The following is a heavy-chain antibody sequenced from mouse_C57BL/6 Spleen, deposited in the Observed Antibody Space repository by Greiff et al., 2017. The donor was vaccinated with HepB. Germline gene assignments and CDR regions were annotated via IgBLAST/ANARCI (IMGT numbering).Heavy chain of an antibody. CDR2: ISNGGGST. CDR1: GFTFSDYY. J-gene: IGHJ4*01. Sequence: EVHLVESGGGLVQPGGSLKLSCAASGFTFSDYYMYWVRQTPEKRLEWVAYISNGGGSTYYPDTVKGRFTISRDNAKNTLYLQMSRLKSEDTAMYYCARHGFYYSNYVGDYAMDYWGQGTSVTASS. D-gene: IGHD2-5*01. V-gene: IGHV5-12*01. CDR3: ARHGFYYSNYVGDYAMDY.